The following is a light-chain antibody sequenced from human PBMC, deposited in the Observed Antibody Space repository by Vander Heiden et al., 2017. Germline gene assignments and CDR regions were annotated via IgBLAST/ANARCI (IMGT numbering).Light chain of an antibody. CDR1: SSDVGSYNL. CDR3: CSAAGSSTLV. J-gene: IGLJ3*02. V-gene: IGLV2-23*01. CDR2: EDN. Sequence: QSALTQPASVSGSPGQSITLSCTGTSSDVGSYNLVSWYQHHPAKAPYLVIYEDNKSPSGLSSRFSGSKSGTAASLIISGVQAEDAAVYYCCSAAGSSTLVFGGGTKLTVL.